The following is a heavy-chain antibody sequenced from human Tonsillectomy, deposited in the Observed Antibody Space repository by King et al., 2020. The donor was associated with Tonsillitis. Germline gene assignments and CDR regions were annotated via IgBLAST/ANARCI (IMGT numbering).Heavy chain of an antibody. CDR1: GGSMTNYY. Sequence: LQLQESGPGLVKPSETLSLSCTVSGGSMTNYYWSWIRQSPGKGLEWIGYIYYTGTTNYNPSLKSRVTVSVDTSKNQLSLNLPSSTAADTAVYYCARGYGYLVPYHFYGLDVWSQGTTVTVSS. CDR2: IYYTGTT. D-gene: IGHD2-15*01. J-gene: IGHJ6*02. CDR3: ARGYGYLVPYHFYGLDV. V-gene: IGHV4-59*01.